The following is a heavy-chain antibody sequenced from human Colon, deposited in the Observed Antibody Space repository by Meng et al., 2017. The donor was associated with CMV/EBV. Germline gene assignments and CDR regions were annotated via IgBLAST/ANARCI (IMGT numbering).Heavy chain of an antibody. V-gene: IGHV3-23*01. J-gene: IGHJ4*02. CDR1: GFTFSTYA. CDR3: AKDSGSLGPNDFDY. D-gene: IGHD3-22*01. Sequence: SGFTFSTYAMSWVRQAPGKGLGWVSGISGSGGSTFYADSVKGRFTISRDNSKSTLYLQMNSLRGEDTAVYYCAKDSGSLGPNDFDYWGQGTLVTVSS. CDR2: ISGSGGST.